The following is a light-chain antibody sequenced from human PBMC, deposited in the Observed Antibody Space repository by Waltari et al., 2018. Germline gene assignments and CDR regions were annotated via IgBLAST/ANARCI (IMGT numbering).Light chain of an antibody. CDR2: DVS. J-gene: IGLJ2*01. Sequence: QSALTQPASVSGSPGQSITIPCTGTSSDVGGYNSVSWYQQPPGKAPKLMIYDVSKRPSGVSNRFSGSKSGTTASLTISGLQAEDEADYYCSSYTSSSTLVFGGGTKLTVL. V-gene: IGLV2-14*01. CDR3: SSYTSSSTLV. CDR1: SSDVGGYNS.